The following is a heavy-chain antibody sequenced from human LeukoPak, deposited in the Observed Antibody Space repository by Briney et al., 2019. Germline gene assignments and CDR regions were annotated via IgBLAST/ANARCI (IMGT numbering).Heavy chain of an antibody. CDR1: GVSISSYY. CDR3: ARQNSSGYYFHFDY. D-gene: IGHD3-22*01. CDR2: IYYSGST. Sequence: SETLSLTCTVPGVSISSYYWSWIRQPPGKGLEWIGYIYYSGSTNYNPSLKSRVTISVDTSKNQFSLKLSSVTAADTAVYYCARQNSSGYYFHFDYWGQGTLVTVSS. V-gene: IGHV4-59*01. J-gene: IGHJ4*02.